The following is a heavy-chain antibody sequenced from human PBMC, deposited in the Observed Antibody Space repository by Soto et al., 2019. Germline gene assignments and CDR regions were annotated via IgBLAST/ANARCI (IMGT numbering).Heavy chain of an antibody. CDR2: ISGGGGST. J-gene: IGHJ4*02. CDR1: GFTFSSYA. CDR3: ARPLGGYGVIFDY. V-gene: IGHV3-23*01. Sequence: EVQLLASGGDLVQPGGSLRLSCAASGFTFSSYAMSWVRQAPGKGLEWVSSISGGGGSTYNADSVKGRFTISRDNSKNPLFLQMNGLRAEDTAVYYCARPLGGYGVIFDYWGQGSLVTVSS. D-gene: IGHD2-21*01.